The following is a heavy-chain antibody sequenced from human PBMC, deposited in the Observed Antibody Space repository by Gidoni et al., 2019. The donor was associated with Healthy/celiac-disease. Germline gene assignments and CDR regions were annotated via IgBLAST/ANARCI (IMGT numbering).Heavy chain of an antibody. CDR2: IKSKTDGGTT. Sequence: EVQLVESGGGLVKPGGSLRLYCAASVFTFSNAWMIWVRQAPGKGLEWVGRIKSKTDGGTTDYAAPVKGRFTISRDDSKNTLYLQMNSLKTEDTAVYYCTTDLGDSSGWAFDYWGQGTLVTVSS. J-gene: IGHJ4*02. CDR1: VFTFSNAW. CDR3: TTDLGDSSGWAFDY. D-gene: IGHD6-19*01. V-gene: IGHV3-15*01.